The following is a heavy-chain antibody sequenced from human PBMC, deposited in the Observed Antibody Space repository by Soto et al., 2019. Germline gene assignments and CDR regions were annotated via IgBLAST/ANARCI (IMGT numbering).Heavy chain of an antibody. CDR1: GFTFSSYA. J-gene: IGHJ4*02. D-gene: IGHD6-13*01. CDR2: ISYDGSNK. Sequence: PGGSLRLSCAASGFTFSSYAMHWVRQAPGKGLEWVAVISYDGSNKYYADSVKGRFTISRDNSKNTLYLQMNSLRAEDTAVYYCARAVVLAAAGTTGWGQATLVNVSA. V-gene: IGHV3-30-3*01. CDR3: ARAVVLAAAGTTG.